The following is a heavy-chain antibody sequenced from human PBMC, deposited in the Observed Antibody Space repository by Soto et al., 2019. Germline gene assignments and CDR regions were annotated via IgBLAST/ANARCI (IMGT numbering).Heavy chain of an antibody. Sequence: SVKVSCKASGGTFSSYTISWVRQAPGQGLEWMGRIIPILGIANYAQKFQGRATITADKSTSTAYMELCSLRSEDAAVYYCAREVVSGLNYYYYYMDVWGKGTTVTVSS. CDR1: GGTFSSYT. CDR2: IIPILGIA. V-gene: IGHV1-69*04. D-gene: IGHD2-2*01. J-gene: IGHJ6*03. CDR3: AREVVSGLNYYYYYMDV.